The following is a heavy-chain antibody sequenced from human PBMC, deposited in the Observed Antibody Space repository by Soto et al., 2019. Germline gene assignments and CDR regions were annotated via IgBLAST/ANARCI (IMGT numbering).Heavy chain of an antibody. CDR3: AKDPWVIQLWLVGCYGMDV. CDR2: ISYDGSNK. Sequence: QVQLVESGGGVVQPGRSLRLSCAASGFTFSSYGMHWVRQAPGKGLEWVAVISYDGSNKYYADSVKGRFTISRDNSKNTLYLQMNSLRAEDTAVYYCAKDPWVIQLWLVGCYGMDVWGQGTTVTVSS. CDR1: GFTFSSYG. D-gene: IGHD5-18*01. V-gene: IGHV3-30*18. J-gene: IGHJ6*02.